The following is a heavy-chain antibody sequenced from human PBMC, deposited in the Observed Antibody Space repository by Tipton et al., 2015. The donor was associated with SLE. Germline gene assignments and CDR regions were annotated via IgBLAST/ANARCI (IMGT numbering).Heavy chain of an antibody. J-gene: IGHJ4*02. D-gene: IGHD5-24*01. CDR3: ARLEGDGYKWYFDY. CDR2: INYSGST. Sequence: LRLSCTASGGSIRSDYWNWIRQPPGKGLEWIGYINYSGSTNYNPSLKSRVTISVDTSKNQFSLKLSSVTAADTAVYYCARLEGDGYKWYFDYWGQGPLVTVST. CDR1: GGSIRSDY. V-gene: IGHV4-59*08.